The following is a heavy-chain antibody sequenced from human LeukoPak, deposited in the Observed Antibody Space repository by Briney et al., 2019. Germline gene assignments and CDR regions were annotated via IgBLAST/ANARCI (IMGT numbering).Heavy chain of an antibody. J-gene: IGHJ4*02. CDR1: GGSISSYY. Sequence: SEPLSLTCTVSGGSISSYYWSWIRQPPGKGLEWIGYIHDSGSTNYNPSLKSRVTISVDTSKNRFSLKLSSVTAADTAVYYCARDRREQYCSGGSCYSALGFFDYWGQGTLVTVSS. D-gene: IGHD2-15*01. CDR3: ARDRREQYCSGGSCYSALGFFDY. CDR2: IHDSGST. V-gene: IGHV4-59*01.